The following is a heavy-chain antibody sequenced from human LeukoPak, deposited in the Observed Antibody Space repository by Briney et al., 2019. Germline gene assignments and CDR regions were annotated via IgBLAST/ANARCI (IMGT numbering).Heavy chain of an antibody. Sequence: GGSLRLSCATSGFTFSNHAMHWVRQATGKGLEWVSAIGTAGDTFYPGSVKGRFTISRENAKNSLSLQMNSLRAEDTAVYYCVRQQTPHGNFDYWGQGTLVTVSS. V-gene: IGHV3-13*01. CDR2: IGTAGDT. CDR1: GFTFSNHA. D-gene: IGHD1-26*01. J-gene: IGHJ4*02. CDR3: VRQQTPHGNFDY.